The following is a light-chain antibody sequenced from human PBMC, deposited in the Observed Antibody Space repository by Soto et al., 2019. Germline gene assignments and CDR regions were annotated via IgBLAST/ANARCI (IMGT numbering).Light chain of an antibody. Sequence: EVVMTQSPATLSASPGERTTLSCRASQSLSSDLAWYQHKPGQPPRLLIYGASTRATGIPARFSGSGSGTEFTLIISSLQSEDFAVYYCQQYNNWPWTFGQGTRWIP. V-gene: IGKV3-15*01. CDR1: QSLSSD. CDR2: GAS. CDR3: QQYNNWPWT. J-gene: IGKJ1*01.